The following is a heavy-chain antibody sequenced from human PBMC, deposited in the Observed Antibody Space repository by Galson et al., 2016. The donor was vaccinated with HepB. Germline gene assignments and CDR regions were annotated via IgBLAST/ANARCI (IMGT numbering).Heavy chain of an antibody. Sequence: SETLSLTCSVSGVSMNNYYWSWIRQAAGGGLEWIGRIYASGSTNYNPSLKSRVTISVDTSKNQFSLSLSSMAAADTAVYYCAGQGLGRAGERDIHWGQGTLVTVS. J-gene: IGHJ4*02. V-gene: IGHV4-4*07. CDR2: IYASGST. CDR3: AGQGLGRAGERDIH. D-gene: IGHD4-17*01. CDR1: GVSMNNYY.